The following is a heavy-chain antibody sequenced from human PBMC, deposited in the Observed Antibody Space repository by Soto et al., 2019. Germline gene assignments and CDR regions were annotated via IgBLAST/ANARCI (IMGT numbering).Heavy chain of an antibody. V-gene: IGHV3-7*03. CDR2: IKQDGSEQ. J-gene: IGHJ1*01. D-gene: IGHD2-15*01. CDR3: AKDWRYCSAASCPLAEYFQH. Sequence: LRLSCAASGFPFSTYWMSWVRQAPGRGLEWVANIKQDGSEQYYVDSVRGRFTISRDNGKNSLYLQMNGLRAEDTAVYYCAKDWRYCSAASCPLAEYFQHWGQGTLVTVSS. CDR1: GFPFSTYW.